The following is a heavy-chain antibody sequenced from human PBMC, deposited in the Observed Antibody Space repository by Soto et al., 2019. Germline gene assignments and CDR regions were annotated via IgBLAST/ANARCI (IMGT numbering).Heavy chain of an antibody. CDR3: ARNQRGYCSGGSCYPWYYFDY. CDR2: IYYSGST. CDR1: GGSIISYY. Sequence: SETLFLTCTVSGGSIISYYWSWIRQPPGKGLEWIGYIYYSGSTNYNPSLKSRVTISVDTSKNQFSLKLSSVTAADTAVYYCARNQRGYCSGGSCYPWYYFDYWGQGTLVTVSS. V-gene: IGHV4-59*01. J-gene: IGHJ4*02. D-gene: IGHD2-15*01.